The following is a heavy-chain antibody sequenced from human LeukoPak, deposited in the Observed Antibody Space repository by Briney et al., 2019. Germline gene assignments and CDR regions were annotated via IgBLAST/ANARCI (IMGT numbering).Heavy chain of an antibody. J-gene: IGHJ3*02. D-gene: IGHD5/OR15-5a*01. V-gene: IGHV3-13*01. CDR2: IGLGGDT. CDR1: GFSFRSYD. Sequence: GGSLRLSCAASGFSFRSYDMHWVRQVPGRGLEGVSAIGLGGDTHYPDSVKGRFTVSRENGENSLYLQMNGLTDGDTAVYYCVRGGIRVSGIDAFDIWGQGTRVTVSS. CDR3: VRGGIRVSGIDAFDI.